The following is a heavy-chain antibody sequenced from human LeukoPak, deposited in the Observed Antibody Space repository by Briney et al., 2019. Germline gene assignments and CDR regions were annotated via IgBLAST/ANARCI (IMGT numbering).Heavy chain of an antibody. CDR1: GGSISSGGYY. Sequence: SETLSLTCTVSGGSISSGGYYWSWIRQPPGKGLEWIGYIYHSGSTYYNPSLKSRVTISVDRSKNQFSLKLSSVTAADTAVYYCARDSEYSSSWYGSIQHWGQGTLVTVSS. CDR3: ARDSEYSSSWYGSIQH. D-gene: IGHD6-13*01. J-gene: IGHJ1*01. CDR2: IYHSGST. V-gene: IGHV4-30-2*01.